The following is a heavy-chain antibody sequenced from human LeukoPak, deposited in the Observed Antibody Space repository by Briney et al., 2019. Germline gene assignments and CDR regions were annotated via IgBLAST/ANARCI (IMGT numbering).Heavy chain of an antibody. CDR2: IYYSGST. V-gene: IGHV4-39*01. CDR3: AEGGYYYDSSGSRGDAFDI. CDR1: GGSISSSIYY. D-gene: IGHD3-22*01. J-gene: IGHJ3*02. Sequence: PSETLSLTCTVSGGSISSSIYYWGWIRQPPGKGLEWIGSIYYSGSTYYNPSLKSRVTISVDTSKNQFSLKLSSVTAADTAVYYCAEGGYYYDSSGSRGDAFDIWGQGTMVTVSS.